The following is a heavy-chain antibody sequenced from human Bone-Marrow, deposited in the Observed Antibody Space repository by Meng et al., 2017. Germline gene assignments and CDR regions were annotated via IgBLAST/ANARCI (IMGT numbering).Heavy chain of an antibody. CDR1: GFTFSSYE. V-gene: IGHV3-23*01. Sequence: GGSLRLSCAASGFTFSSYEMNWVRQAPGKGLEWVSSVSATGVSTYYADSVKGRFTVSRDNSKNMLYLQVDNLRAEDKAIYYCAKDRASGSYSYYFDYWGQGTPVTVSS. CDR3: AKDRASGSYSYYFDY. CDR2: VSATGVST. D-gene: IGHD1-26*01. J-gene: IGHJ4*02.